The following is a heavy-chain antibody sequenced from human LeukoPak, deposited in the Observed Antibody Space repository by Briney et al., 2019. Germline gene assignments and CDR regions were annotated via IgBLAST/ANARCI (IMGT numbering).Heavy chain of an antibody. J-gene: IGHJ4*02. CDR2: INPNSGGT. CDR3: LIVVVRPYFDH. D-gene: IGHD3-22*01. Sequence: ASVKVFCKASGYTFTGYYMHWVRQAPGQGLEWMGRINPNSGGTNYAQKFQGRVTMTRDTSISTAYMELSRLRSDDTAVYYCLIVVVRPYFDHWGQGTLVTVSS. CDR1: GYTFTGYY. V-gene: IGHV1-2*06.